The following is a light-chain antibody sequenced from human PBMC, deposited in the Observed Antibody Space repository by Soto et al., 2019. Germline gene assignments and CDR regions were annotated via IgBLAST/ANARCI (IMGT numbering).Light chain of an antibody. CDR1: SSDVGGYNY. CDR2: EVS. J-gene: IGLJ2*01. Sequence: QSVLTQPPSASGSPGQSVTISCTGTSSDVGGYNYVSWYQQHPGKAPKLMIYEVSKRPSGVPDRFSGSKSGNTASLTVSGLQAEDEAEYYCSSYAGSNNFGVVFGGGTQLTVL. V-gene: IGLV2-8*01. CDR3: SSYAGSNNFGVV.